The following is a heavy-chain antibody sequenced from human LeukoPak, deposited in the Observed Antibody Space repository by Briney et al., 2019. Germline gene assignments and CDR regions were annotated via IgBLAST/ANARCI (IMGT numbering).Heavy chain of an antibody. CDR3: AKGEQWLPRVFDY. CDR1: GFTFSDYG. Sequence: PGGSLRLSCAASGFTFSDYGMTWVRQAPGKGLEWVSAISGFGDSTYYADSVKGRFTISRDNSKNTLYLQMNSLRAEDTAVYYCAKGEQWLPRVFDYWGQGTLVTVSS. D-gene: IGHD6-19*01. V-gene: IGHV3-23*01. CDR2: ISGFGDST. J-gene: IGHJ4*02.